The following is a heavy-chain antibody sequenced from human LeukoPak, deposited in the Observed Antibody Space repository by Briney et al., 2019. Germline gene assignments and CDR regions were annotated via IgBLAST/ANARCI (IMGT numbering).Heavy chain of an antibody. CDR3: AREGTGTPFDY. D-gene: IGHD1/OR15-1a*01. CDR1: GGSISSNSYY. CDR2: IYYSGST. Sequence: SETLSLTCTVSGGSISSNSYYWGWIRQPPGKGLEWIGSIYYSGSTYYNPSLKSRVTISVDTSKNQFSLKLSSVTAADTAVYYCAREGTGTPFDYWGQGTLVTVSS. V-gene: IGHV4-39*02. J-gene: IGHJ4*02.